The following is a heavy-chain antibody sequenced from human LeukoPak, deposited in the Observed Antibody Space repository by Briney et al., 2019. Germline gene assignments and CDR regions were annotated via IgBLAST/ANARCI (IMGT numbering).Heavy chain of an antibody. J-gene: IGHJ4*02. Sequence: GGSLRLSCAASGFTFSDYYMSWIRQAPGKGLEWVSYISSSSSYTNYADSVKGRFTISRDNAKNSLYLQMNSPRAEDTAVYYCARDGSLGELSLYATDYWGQGTLVTVSS. CDR2: ISSSSSYT. CDR3: ARDGSLGELSLYATDY. D-gene: IGHD3-16*02. CDR1: GFTFSDYY. V-gene: IGHV3-11*06.